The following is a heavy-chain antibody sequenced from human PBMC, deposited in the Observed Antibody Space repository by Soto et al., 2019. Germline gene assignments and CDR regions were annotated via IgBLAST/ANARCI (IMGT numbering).Heavy chain of an antibody. D-gene: IGHD3-22*01. CDR3: AREYYYDSSGYYYVQSFWYFDL. CDR2: IIPIFGTA. CDR1: GGTFSSYA. Sequence: QVQLVQSGAEVKKPGSSVKVSCKASGGTFSSYAISWVRQAPGQWLEWMGGIIPIFGTANYAQKFQGRVTITADESTSTAYMVLSSLRSEDTAVYYCAREYYYDSSGYYYVQSFWYFDLWGRGTLVTVSS. V-gene: IGHV1-69*01. J-gene: IGHJ2*01.